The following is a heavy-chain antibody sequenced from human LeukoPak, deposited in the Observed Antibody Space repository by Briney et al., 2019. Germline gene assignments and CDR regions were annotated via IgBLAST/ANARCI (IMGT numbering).Heavy chain of an antibody. CDR3: ARDMDGDYLDY. CDR2: IIPIFGTA. J-gene: IGHJ4*02. Sequence: ASVKVSRKASGGTFSSYAISWVRQAPGQGLEWMGGIIPIFGTANYAQKFQGRVTITADESTSTAYMELSSLRSEDTAVYYCARDMDGDYLDYWGQGTLVTVSS. CDR1: GGTFSSYA. V-gene: IGHV1-69*01. D-gene: IGHD4-17*01.